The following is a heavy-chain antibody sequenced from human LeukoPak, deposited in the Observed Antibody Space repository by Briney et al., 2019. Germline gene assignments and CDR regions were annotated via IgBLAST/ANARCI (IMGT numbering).Heavy chain of an antibody. D-gene: IGHD1-26*01. CDR1: GFTFSSYG. CDR3: AKDVGATPAIFDY. Sequence: GGSLRLSCAASGFTFSSYGMHWVRQAPGKGLEWVAVISYDGSNKYYADSVKGRFTISRDNSKNTLYLQMNSLRAEDTAVYYCAKDVGATPAIFDYWGQGTLVTVSS. V-gene: IGHV3-30*18. CDR2: ISYDGSNK. J-gene: IGHJ4*02.